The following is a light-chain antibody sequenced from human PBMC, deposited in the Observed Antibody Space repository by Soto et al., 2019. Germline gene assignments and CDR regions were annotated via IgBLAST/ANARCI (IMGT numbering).Light chain of an antibody. Sequence: EIVLTQSPATLSSSPGERATLSCRASQSIDTYLAWYQQKPGQAPRLLIYHASDRANGIPARFSGSGSGTAFTLTISGLEPEDFALYYCQQRYNWPLTFGGGTKVDIE. CDR2: HAS. V-gene: IGKV3-11*01. J-gene: IGKJ4*01. CDR1: QSIDTY. CDR3: QQRYNWPLT.